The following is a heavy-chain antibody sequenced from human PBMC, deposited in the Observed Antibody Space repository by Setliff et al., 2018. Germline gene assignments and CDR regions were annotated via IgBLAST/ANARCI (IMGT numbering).Heavy chain of an antibody. J-gene: IGHJ6*02. CDR2: IYYSGST. V-gene: IGHV4-34*01. Sequence: SETLSLTCAVYGGSFSGYYWSWIRQPPGKGLEWIGSIYYSGSTNYNPSLKSRVTISMDTSKNLFSLKLTSVTAADTAVYYCARDRQYCTSLSCLNSYYYYYGMDVWGQGTTVTVSS. CDR1: GGSFSGYY. D-gene: IGHD2-8*01. CDR3: ARDRQYCTSLSCLNSYYYYYGMDV.